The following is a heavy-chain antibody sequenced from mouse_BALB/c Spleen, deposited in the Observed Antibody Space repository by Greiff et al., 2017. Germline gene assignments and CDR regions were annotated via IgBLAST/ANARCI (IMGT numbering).Heavy chain of an antibody. CDR2: ISDGGSYT. CDR3: ARGLLPYAMDY. CDR1: GFTFSDYY. Sequence: EVMLVESGGGLVKPGGSLKLSCAASGFTFSDYYMYWVRQTPEKRLEWVATISDGGSYTYYPDSVKGRFTISSDNAKNNLYLQMSSLKSEDTAMYYCARGLLPYAMDYWGQGTSVTVSS. D-gene: IGHD2-3*01. V-gene: IGHV5-4*02. J-gene: IGHJ4*01.